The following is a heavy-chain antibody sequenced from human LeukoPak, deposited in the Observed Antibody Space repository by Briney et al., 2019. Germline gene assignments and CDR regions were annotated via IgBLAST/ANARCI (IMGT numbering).Heavy chain of an antibody. V-gene: IGHV4-39*07. CDR3: ARAPYSSSLYYYGVDV. D-gene: IGHD6-13*01. J-gene: IGHJ6*02. CDR1: GGSISSSSYY. Sequence: SETLSLTCTVSGGSISSSSYYWGWIRQPPGKGLEWIGSIYYSGSTYYNPSLKSRVTMSVDTSKNQFSLKLSSVTAADTAVYYCARAPYSSSLYYYGVDVWGQGTTVTVSS. CDR2: IYYSGST.